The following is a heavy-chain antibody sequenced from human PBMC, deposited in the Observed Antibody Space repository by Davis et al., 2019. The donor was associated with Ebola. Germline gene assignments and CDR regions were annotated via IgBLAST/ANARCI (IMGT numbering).Heavy chain of an antibody. CDR1: GYDFSAHW. CDR3: TRGRYYAMDV. V-gene: IGHV3-74*01. CDR2: ISGAGITI. J-gene: IGHJ6*04. Sequence: PGGSLRLSCEASGYDFSAHWVHWVRQAPGKGLVWVAGISGAGITIGYADSVRGRVTVSRDNPRNMVYLQMSSQGEGDTAVYYCTRGRYYAMDVWGEGTTVTVSS.